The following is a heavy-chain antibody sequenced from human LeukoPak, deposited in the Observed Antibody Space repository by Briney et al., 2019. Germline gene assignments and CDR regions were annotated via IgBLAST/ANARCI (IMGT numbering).Heavy chain of an antibody. J-gene: IGHJ6*02. D-gene: IGHD4-17*01. CDR2: ISYDGSNK. CDR1: GFTFSSYG. Sequence: PGGSLRLSCAASGFTFSSYGMHWVRQAPGKGLEWVAVISYDGSNKYYADSVKGRFTISRDNSKNTLYLQMNSLRAEDTAVYYCTKTTVTTFVYYYYGKDVWGQGTTVTVSS. V-gene: IGHV3-30*18. CDR3: TKTTVTTFVYYYYGKDV.